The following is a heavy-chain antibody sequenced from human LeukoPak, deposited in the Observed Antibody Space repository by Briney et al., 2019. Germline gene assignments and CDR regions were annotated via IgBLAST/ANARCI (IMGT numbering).Heavy chain of an antibody. Sequence: GGSLRLSCAASGFTFDDYAMHWVRQAPGKGLEWVSLISGDGGSTYYADSVKGRFTISRDNSENSLYLQMNSLRTEDTALYYCANSMTTVTNYFDYWGQGTLVTVSS. CDR3: ANSMTTVTNYFDY. CDR1: GFTFDDYA. CDR2: ISGDGGST. J-gene: IGHJ4*02. V-gene: IGHV3-43*02. D-gene: IGHD4-17*01.